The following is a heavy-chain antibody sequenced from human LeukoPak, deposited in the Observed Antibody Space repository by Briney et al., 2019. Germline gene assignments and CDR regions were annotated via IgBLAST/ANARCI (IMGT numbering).Heavy chain of an antibody. D-gene: IGHD3-22*01. Sequence: PGGSLRLSCAASGFTFSSYSMNWVRQAPGKGLEWASSISSSSSYIYYADSVKGRFTISRDNSKNTLYLQMNSLRAEDTAVYYCAKLMIVVVITNSDAFDIWGQGTMVTVSS. CDR1: GFTFSSYS. J-gene: IGHJ3*02. V-gene: IGHV3-21*04. CDR3: AKLMIVVVITNSDAFDI. CDR2: ISSSSSYI.